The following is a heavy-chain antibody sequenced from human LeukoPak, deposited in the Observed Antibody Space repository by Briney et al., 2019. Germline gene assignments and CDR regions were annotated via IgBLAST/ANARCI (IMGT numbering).Heavy chain of an antibody. CDR2: IYHSGST. CDR3: ARVVVVAAGNNWFDP. D-gene: IGHD2-15*01. V-gene: IGHV4-39*07. Sequence: PSETLSLTCTVSGGSISSSSYYWGWIRQPPGKGLEWIGSIYHSGSTYYNPSLKSRVTISVYTSKNQFSLKLSSVTAADTAVYYCARVVVVAAGNNWFDPWGQGTLVTVSS. CDR1: GGSISSSSYY. J-gene: IGHJ5*02.